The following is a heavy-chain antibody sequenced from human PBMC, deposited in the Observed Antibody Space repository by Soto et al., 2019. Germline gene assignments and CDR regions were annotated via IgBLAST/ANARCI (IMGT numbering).Heavy chain of an antibody. V-gene: IGHV4-4*02. D-gene: IGHD6-6*01. J-gene: IGHJ4*02. Sequence: LSLTCAVSGGSISSSNWWSWVRQPPGKGLEWIGEIYHSGSTNYNPSLKSRVTISVDKSKNQFSLKLSSVTAADTAVYYCAREGSSSSGLHFDYWGQGTLVTVSS. CDR1: GGSISSSNW. CDR3: AREGSSSSGLHFDY. CDR2: IYHSGST.